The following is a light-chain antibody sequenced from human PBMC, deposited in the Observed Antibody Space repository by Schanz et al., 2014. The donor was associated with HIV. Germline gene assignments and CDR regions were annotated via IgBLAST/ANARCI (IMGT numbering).Light chain of an antibody. CDR3: VLYMGSGTWV. Sequence: QTVVTQDPSFSVSPGGTVTLTCGLSSGSVSTNNYPSWYQQTPGQAPRTLIYNTNTRPSGVPDRFSGSILGNKAALTITGAQADDESDYYCVLYMGSGTWVFGGGTKVTVL. CDR1: SGSVSTNNY. J-gene: IGLJ3*02. CDR2: NTN. V-gene: IGLV8-61*01.